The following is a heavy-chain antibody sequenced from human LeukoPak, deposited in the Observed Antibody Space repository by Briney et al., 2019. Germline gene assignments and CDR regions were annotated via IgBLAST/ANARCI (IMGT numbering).Heavy chain of an antibody. CDR3: TKGSGSSRPYYFDY. V-gene: IGHV3-9*01. CDR2: ISWNSGNI. D-gene: IGHD6-6*01. Sequence: GRSLRLSCAASGFTFDDYAMHWVRQAPGKGLEWVSGISWNSGNIGYADSVKGRFTISRDNFKNTLYLQMNSLRAEDTAVYYCTKGSGSSRPYYFDYWGQGTLVTVSS. J-gene: IGHJ4*02. CDR1: GFTFDDYA.